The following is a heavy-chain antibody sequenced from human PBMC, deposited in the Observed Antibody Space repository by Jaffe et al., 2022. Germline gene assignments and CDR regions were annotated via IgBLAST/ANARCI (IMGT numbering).Heavy chain of an antibody. Sequence: QVQLQESGPGLVKPSETLSLTCAVSGYSISSGYYWGWIRQPPGKGLEWIGSIYHSGSTYYNPSLKSRVTISVDTSKNQFSLKLSSVTAADTAVYYCARPTRGVAGSYYFDYWGQGTLVTVSS. J-gene: IGHJ4*02. CDR3: ARPTRGVAGSYYFDY. CDR2: IYHSGST. D-gene: IGHD6-19*01. CDR1: GYSISSGYY. V-gene: IGHV4-38-2*01.